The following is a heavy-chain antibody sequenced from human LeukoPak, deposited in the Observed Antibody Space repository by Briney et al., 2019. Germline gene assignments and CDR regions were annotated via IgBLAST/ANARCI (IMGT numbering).Heavy chain of an antibody. V-gene: IGHV3-11*01. CDR2: ISSSGSTI. D-gene: IGHD4-11*01. Sequence: GGSLRLSCAASGFTFSGYYMSWVRQAPGKGLEWVSYISSSGSTIYYADSLKGRFTISRDNAKNSLYLQMNSLRAEDTAVYYCARGPTDPYSNFLYYYYGMDVWGQGTTVTVSS. J-gene: IGHJ6*02. CDR3: ARGPTDPYSNFLYYYYGMDV. CDR1: GFTFSGYY.